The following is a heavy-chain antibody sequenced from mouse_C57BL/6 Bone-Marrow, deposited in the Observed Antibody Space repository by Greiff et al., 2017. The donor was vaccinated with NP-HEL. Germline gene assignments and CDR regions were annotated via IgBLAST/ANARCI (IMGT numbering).Heavy chain of an antibody. Sequence: EVKLVESEGGLVQPGSSMKLSCTASGFTFSDYYMAWVRQVPEKGLEWVANINYDGSSTYYLDSLKSRFIISRDNAKNILSLQMSSLKSEDTATYYCAREGGLRRRTYAMDYWGQGTSVPVSS. CDR3: AREGGLRRRTYAMDY. CDR1: GFTFSDYY. V-gene: IGHV5-16*01. J-gene: IGHJ4*01. CDR2: INYDGSST. D-gene: IGHD2-4*01.